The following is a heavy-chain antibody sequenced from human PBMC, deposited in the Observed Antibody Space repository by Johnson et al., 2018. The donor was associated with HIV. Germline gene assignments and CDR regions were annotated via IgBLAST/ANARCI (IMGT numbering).Heavy chain of an antibody. J-gene: IGHJ3*02. Sequence: QLVESGGVVVHPGGSLRLSCETSRFTFDDYAMHWVRQAPGKGLEWVSGISWNSGSIGYADSVKGRFTISRDNAKNSLYLQMNSLRAEDTALYYCAKAFWSGYYEDAFDIWGQGTMVTVSS. V-gene: IGHV3-9*01. CDR3: AKAFWSGYYEDAFDI. CDR1: RFTFDDYA. D-gene: IGHD3-3*01. CDR2: ISWNSGSI.